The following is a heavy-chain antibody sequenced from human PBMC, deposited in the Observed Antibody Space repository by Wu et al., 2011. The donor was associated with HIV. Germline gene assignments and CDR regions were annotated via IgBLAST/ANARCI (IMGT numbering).Heavy chain of an antibody. Sequence: QVQLVQSGAEVKKPGASVKVSCKASGYTFTSYDINWVRQATGQGLEWMGWMNPNSGNTGYAQKFQGRVTITRNTSISTAYMELSSLRSEDTAVYYCARARIAAAGKHPDYAALTNWFDPGAREPWSPSPQ. J-gene: IGHJ5*02. D-gene: IGHD6-13*01. CDR2: MNPNSGNT. CDR3: ARARIAAAGKHPDYAALTNWFDP. CDR1: GYTFTSYD. V-gene: IGHV1-8*03.